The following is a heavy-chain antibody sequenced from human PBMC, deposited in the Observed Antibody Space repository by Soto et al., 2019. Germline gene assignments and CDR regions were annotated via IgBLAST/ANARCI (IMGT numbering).Heavy chain of an antibody. V-gene: IGHV1-58*01. J-gene: IGHJ6*02. D-gene: IGHD3-3*01. CDR3: AADQRNSSSYYDFWSGHYYYGMDV. Sequence: SVKVSCKASGFTFTSSAVQWVRQARGQRLEWIGWIVVGSGNTNYAQKFQERVTITRDMSTSTAYMELSSLRSEDTAVYYCAADQRNSSSYYDFWSGHYYYGMDVWAQGTTVTVSS. CDR2: IVVGSGNT. CDR1: GFTFTSSA.